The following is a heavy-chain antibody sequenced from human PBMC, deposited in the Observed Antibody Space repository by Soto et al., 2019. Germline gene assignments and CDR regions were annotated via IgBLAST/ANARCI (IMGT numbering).Heavy chain of an antibody. CDR3: ARTLSGFTYGSRQFYFDY. CDR1: GDPITSYF. V-gene: IGHV4-4*07. Sequence: SLTCNVSGDPITSYFWTWIRQPAGKGLEWIGHVFPGGPTSHNSSLKSRVSMSIDTSKNQFSLTLTSVTAADTAVYYCARTLSGFTYGSRQFYFDYWGQGTLVTVSS. D-gene: IGHD3-10*01. CDR2: VFPGGPT. J-gene: IGHJ4*02.